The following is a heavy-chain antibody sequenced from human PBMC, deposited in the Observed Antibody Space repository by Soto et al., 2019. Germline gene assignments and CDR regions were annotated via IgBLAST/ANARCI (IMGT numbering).Heavy chain of an antibody. D-gene: IGHD1-1*01. CDR2: ITYEGSNK. CDR1: GFIFANYG. Sequence: QEQLVESGGGVVQPGRSLRLSCAASGFIFANYGMHWVRQAPGKGLEWVALITYEGSNKYYADAVKGRFTISRDNAKNMVSLQMDSLRAEDPAVYYCAKARGANNWANYYGLDVWGQGTTVTVSS. J-gene: IGHJ6*02. V-gene: IGHV3-30*18. CDR3: AKARGANNWANYYGLDV.